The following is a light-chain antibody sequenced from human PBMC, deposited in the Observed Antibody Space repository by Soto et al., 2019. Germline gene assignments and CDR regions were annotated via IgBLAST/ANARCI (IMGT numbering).Light chain of an antibody. J-gene: IGLJ2*01. V-gene: IGLV2-14*01. CDR3: AAWDDSLSVL. CDR2: EVS. CDR1: SSDVGGYNY. Sequence: QSALTQPASVSGSPGQSITISCTGTSSDVGGYNYVSWYQQHPGKAPKLMIYEVSNRPSGVSNRFSGSKSGNTASLTISGLQAEDEADYYCAAWDDSLSVLFGGGTKVTVL.